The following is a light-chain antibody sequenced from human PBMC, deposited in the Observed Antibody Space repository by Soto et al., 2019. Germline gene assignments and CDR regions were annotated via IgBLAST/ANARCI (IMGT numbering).Light chain of an antibody. J-gene: IGKJ1*01. CDR3: QQYNNWLRT. CDR1: QSVSSN. CDR2: GAS. Sequence: EIVMTQSPATLSVSPGERATLSCRASQSVSSNLAWYQQKPGQAPRLLIYGASTRATGIPARFSGSGSGREFTLTISSLQSEDFAVYYCQQYNNWLRTFGQGTKVEIK. V-gene: IGKV3-15*01.